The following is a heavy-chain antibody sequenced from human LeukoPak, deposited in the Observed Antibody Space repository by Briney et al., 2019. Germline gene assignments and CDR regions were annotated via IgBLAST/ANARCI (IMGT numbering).Heavy chain of an antibody. D-gene: IGHD2-21*01. CDR2: MFYSGNT. CDR1: GGSIISSSYY. Sequence: SETLSLACGVSGGSIISSSYYWRWIRQPPGKGLEWIASMFYSGNTYYNPSLKSRVTMSVDTTENQFSLKLSSVTAADTAVYYCARHVVGNYDLLSFDYWGQGSLVTVSS. CDR3: ARHVVGNYDLLSFDY. J-gene: IGHJ4*02. V-gene: IGHV4-39*01.